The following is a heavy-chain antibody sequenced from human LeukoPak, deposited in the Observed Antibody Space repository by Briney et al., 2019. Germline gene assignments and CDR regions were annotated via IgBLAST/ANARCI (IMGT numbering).Heavy chain of an antibody. CDR3: AKDYYDFWSGYYDY. V-gene: IGHV3-9*03. CDR2: ISWNSGSI. Sequence: GGSLRLSCAASGFTFDDYAMHWVRQAPGKSLEWVSGISWNSGSIGYADSVKGRFTISRDNAKNSLYLQMNSLRAEDMALYYCAKDYYDFWSGYYDYWGQGTLVTVSP. D-gene: IGHD3-3*01. J-gene: IGHJ4*02. CDR1: GFTFDDYA.